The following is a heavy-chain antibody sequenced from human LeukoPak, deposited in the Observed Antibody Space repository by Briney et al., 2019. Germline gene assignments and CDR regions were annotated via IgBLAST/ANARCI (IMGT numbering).Heavy chain of an antibody. J-gene: IGHJ4*02. Sequence: ASVKVSCKASGYTFTSYYMHWVRHAPGQGLERMGVINSSACSTSYAQKFQGRVTMTRDMSTSTVYMELSSLRSEDTAVYYCARDRDDGYNFGLIHWGQGTLVTVSS. V-gene: IGHV1-46*01. D-gene: IGHD5-24*01. CDR2: INSSACST. CDR1: GYTFTSYY. CDR3: ARDRDDGYNFGLIH.